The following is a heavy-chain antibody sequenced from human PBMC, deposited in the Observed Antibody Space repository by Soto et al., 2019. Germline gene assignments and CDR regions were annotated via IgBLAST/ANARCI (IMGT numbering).Heavy chain of an antibody. CDR3: ARDEDREGGKDAFDI. Sequence: EVQLVESGGGLVKPGGSLRLSCAASGFTFSSYSMNWVRQAPGKGLEWVSSISSSSSYIYYADSVKGRFTISRDNAKNSLYLQMNSLRAEDTAVYYCARDEDREGGKDAFDIWGQGTMVTVSS. D-gene: IGHD2-15*01. J-gene: IGHJ3*02. CDR2: ISSSSSYI. CDR1: GFTFSSYS. V-gene: IGHV3-21*01.